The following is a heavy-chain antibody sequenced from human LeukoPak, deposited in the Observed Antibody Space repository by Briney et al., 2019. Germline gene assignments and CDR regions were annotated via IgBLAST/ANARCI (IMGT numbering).Heavy chain of an antibody. CDR1: GFTFSSYS. CDR2: ISSSSSYI. V-gene: IGHV3-21*01. D-gene: IGHD3-22*01. J-gene: IGHJ4*02. CDR3: ARDSYYYDSSGHDY. Sequence: GGSLRLSCAASGFTFSSYSMNWVRQAPVKGLEWVSSISSSSSYIYYADSVKGRFTISRDNAKNSLYLQMNSLRAEDTAVYYCARDSYYYDSSGHDYWGQGTLVTVSS.